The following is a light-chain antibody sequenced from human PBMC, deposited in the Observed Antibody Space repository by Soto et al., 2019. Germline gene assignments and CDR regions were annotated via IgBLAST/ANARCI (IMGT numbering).Light chain of an antibody. Sequence: QSALTQPASVSGSPGQSITISCAGTGSDVGAYNLVSWYQQHPGKAPKLIICNVNTRPSGISNCFSGSKSGDTASLTISGLQAEDEADYFCCSYAGTVADVFGTGTKLTVL. CDR1: GSDVGAYNL. CDR2: NVN. CDR3: CSYAGTVADV. J-gene: IGLJ1*01. V-gene: IGLV2-23*02.